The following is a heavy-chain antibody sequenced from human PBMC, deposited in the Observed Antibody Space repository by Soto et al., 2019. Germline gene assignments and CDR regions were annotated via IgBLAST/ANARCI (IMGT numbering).Heavy chain of an antibody. CDR3: TRGQGFYGSGGDSTGV. Sequence: EVQLVESGGGLVKPGGSLRLSCAASGFTFSNAWMNWVRQAPGKGLEWVGRIKSKTDGGTTDYGAPAKGRFTISRDDSKNMLYLQMNSLKTEVRAVYYCTRGQGFYGSGGDSTGVWGQGTLVMVSS. D-gene: IGHD3-10*01. CDR2: IKSKTDGGTT. V-gene: IGHV3-15*07. CDR1: GFTFSNAW. J-gene: IGHJ4*02.